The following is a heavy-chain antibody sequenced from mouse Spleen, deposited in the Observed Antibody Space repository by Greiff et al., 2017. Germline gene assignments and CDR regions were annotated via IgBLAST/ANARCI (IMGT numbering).Heavy chain of an antibody. CDR1: GFTFSSYA. V-gene: IGHV5-9-1*02. Sequence: EVNLVESGEGLVKPGGSLKLSCAASGFTFSSYAMSWVRQTPEKRLEWVAYISSGGDYIYYADTVKGRFTISRDNARNTLYLQMSSLKSEDTAMYYCTREGYYGSSPWYFDYWGQGTTLTVSS. J-gene: IGHJ2*01. D-gene: IGHD1-1*01. CDR2: ISSGGDYI. CDR3: TREGYYGSSPWYFDY.